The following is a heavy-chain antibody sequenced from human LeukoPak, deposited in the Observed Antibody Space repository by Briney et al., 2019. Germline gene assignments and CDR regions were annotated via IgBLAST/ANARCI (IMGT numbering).Heavy chain of an antibody. D-gene: IGHD3-16*02. Sequence: GESLKISCKGSGYSFTSYWIGWVRQMPGKGLEWMGIIYPGDSDTRYSPSFQGQVTISADKSISTAYLQWSSLKASDTAMYYSGSGYYDYVWGSYRSPTFDYWGQGTLVTVSS. V-gene: IGHV5-51*01. CDR1: GYSFTSYW. J-gene: IGHJ4*02. CDR2: IYPGDSDT. CDR3: GSGYYDYVWGSYRSPTFDY.